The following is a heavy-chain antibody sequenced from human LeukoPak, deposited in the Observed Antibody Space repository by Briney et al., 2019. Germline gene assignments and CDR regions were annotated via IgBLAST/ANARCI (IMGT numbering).Heavy chain of an antibody. D-gene: IGHD3-9*01. CDR1: GGSISSYY. Sequence: SETLSLTCTVSGGSISSYYWSWIRQPPGKGLEWIGYIYYSGSINYNPSLKSRVTISVDTSKNQFSLKLSSVTAADTAVYYCARHPYYDILTGHPSLFDYWGQGTLVTVSS. CDR3: ARHPYYDILTGHPSLFDY. CDR2: IYYSGSI. J-gene: IGHJ4*02. V-gene: IGHV4-59*01.